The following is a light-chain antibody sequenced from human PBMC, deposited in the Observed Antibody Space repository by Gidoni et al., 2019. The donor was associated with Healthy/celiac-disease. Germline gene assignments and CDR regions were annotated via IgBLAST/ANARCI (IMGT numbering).Light chain of an antibody. Sequence: DIVMTQSPDSLAASLGERATINCKSSPSVLYSSNNKNYLAWYQQKPGQPPKLLIYWASTRESGVPDRFSGSGSGTDFTLTISSLQAEDVAVYYCQQYYSTPPYTFGQGTKLEIK. J-gene: IGKJ2*01. CDR3: QQYYSTPPYT. CDR1: PSVLYSSNNKNY. V-gene: IGKV4-1*01. CDR2: WAS.